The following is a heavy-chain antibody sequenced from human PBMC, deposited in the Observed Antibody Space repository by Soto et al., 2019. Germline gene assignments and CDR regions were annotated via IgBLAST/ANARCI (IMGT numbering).Heavy chain of an antibody. Sequence: EVQVVESGGGLVKPGGSLRLSCAASGFTFSNAWMNWVRQAPGKGLEWVGRIKSKSDGGTTDYAAPVKGRFTISRDDSKNTLYLQMNSLKTEDTAVYYCTALKWELGLDVWGQGTTVTVSS. CDR2: IKSKSDGGTT. D-gene: IGHD1-26*01. J-gene: IGHJ6*02. CDR1: GFTFSNAW. CDR3: TALKWELGLDV. V-gene: IGHV3-15*07.